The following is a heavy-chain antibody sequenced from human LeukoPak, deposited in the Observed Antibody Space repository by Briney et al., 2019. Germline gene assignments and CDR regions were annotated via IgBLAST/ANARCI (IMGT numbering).Heavy chain of an antibody. CDR1: RFIFSSYN. D-gene: IGHD6-13*01. J-gene: IGHJ3*02. CDR3: AKAYTRSWYAAFDI. CDR2: ITDSGGAT. V-gene: IGHV3-23*01. Sequence: GGSLRLSCAASRFIFSSYNMNWVRQAPGKGLEWVSAITDSGGATYYADSVKGRFTISRDNSKNTLYLQMNSLRGDDTAIYYCAKAYTRSWYAAFDIWGQGTMVTISS.